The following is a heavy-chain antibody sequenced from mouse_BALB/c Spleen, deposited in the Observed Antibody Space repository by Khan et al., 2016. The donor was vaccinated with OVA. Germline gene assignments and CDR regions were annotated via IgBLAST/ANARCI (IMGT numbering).Heavy chain of an antibody. J-gene: IGHJ3*01. D-gene: IGHD2-2*01. V-gene: IGHV2-3*01. Sequence: QVQLKESGPGLVAPSQSLSITCTVSGSSSTSYGVSWARQTPGKGLEWLGVIWSDGNTNYHSRLKSRLTITKENYTSKVPLKLNSLQTDDTATYYGAIIFYGYDWFAYWGQGTLVTVSA. CDR3: AIIFYGYDWFAY. CDR2: IWSDGNT. CDR1: GSSSTSYG.